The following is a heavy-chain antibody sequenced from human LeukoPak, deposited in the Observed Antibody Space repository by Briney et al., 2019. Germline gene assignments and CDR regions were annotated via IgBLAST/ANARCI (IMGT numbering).Heavy chain of an antibody. CDR1: GGTFSSYA. Sequence: ASVKVSCKASGGTFSSYAISWVRQAPGQGLEWMGGIIPIFGTANYAQKFQGRVTITADESTSTAYMELSSLRFEDTAVYYCAREGYYDSSGYSNYYYCGMDVWGQGTTVTVSS. CDR2: IIPIFGTA. J-gene: IGHJ6*02. CDR3: AREGYYDSSGYSNYYYCGMDV. V-gene: IGHV1-69*01. D-gene: IGHD3-22*01.